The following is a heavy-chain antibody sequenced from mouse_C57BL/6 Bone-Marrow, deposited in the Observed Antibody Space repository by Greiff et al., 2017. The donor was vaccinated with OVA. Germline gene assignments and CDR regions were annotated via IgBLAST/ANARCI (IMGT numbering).Heavy chain of an antibody. J-gene: IGHJ2*01. Sequence: EVQLVESGAELVRPGASVKLSCTASGFNIKDDYMHWVKQRPEQGLEWIGWIDPENGDTEYASKFQGKATITADTSSNTAYLQLSSLTSEDTAVYYCTTLYDFDYWGQGTLSQSPQ. CDR3: TTLYDFDY. CDR2: IDPENGDT. V-gene: IGHV14-4*01. CDR1: GFNIKDDY. D-gene: IGHD2-3*01.